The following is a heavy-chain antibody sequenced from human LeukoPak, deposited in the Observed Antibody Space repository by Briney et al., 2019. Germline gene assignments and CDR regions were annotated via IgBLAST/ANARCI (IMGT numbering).Heavy chain of an antibody. CDR1: GFTVISYY. J-gene: IGHJ4*02. V-gene: IGHV3-53*01. Sequence: GGSLRLSCAASGFTVISYYMNWVRQPPGKGLAWVSVIYSGSSTYYAHSVKGRFTISRDNSKNTLYLQMNSLRAEDTAVYYCAKAYYDSSGYYVPSHFDYWGQGTLVTVSS. D-gene: IGHD3-22*01. CDR3: AKAYYDSSGYYVPSHFDY. CDR2: IYSGSST.